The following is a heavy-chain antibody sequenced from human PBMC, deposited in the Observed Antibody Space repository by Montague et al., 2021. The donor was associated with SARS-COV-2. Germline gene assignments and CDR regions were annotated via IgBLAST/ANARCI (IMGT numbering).Heavy chain of an antibody. D-gene: IGHD1-20*01. CDR2: IYYSGST. CDR1: GCSISSSSYY. J-gene: IGHJ6*02. Sequence: SETLSLACTISGCSISSSSYYCGWIRQPPGKGLEWIWGIYYSGSTYYNPSLKSRVTISVDTSKSQFSLKLSSVTAADTAVYYCARDQGYNWNYYYYYGMDVWGQGTTVTVSS. V-gene: IGHV4-39*07. CDR3: ARDQGYNWNYYYYYGMDV.